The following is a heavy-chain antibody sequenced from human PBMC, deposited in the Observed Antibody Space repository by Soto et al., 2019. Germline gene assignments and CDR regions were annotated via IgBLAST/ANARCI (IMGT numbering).Heavy chain of an antibody. J-gene: IGHJ5*02. D-gene: IGHD3-10*01. Sequence: ASVKVSCKASGYTFTNYGISWVRQAPGQRLEWMGWIDVYNGNTKYAQKVQGRVTMTTDTSTSTAYMELRSLRSDDTAVYYCARGVGSGSYYNQYNWFDPWGQGTLVTVSS. CDR2: IDVYNGNT. V-gene: IGHV1-18*01. CDR3: ARGVGSGSYYNQYNWFDP. CDR1: GYTFTNYG.